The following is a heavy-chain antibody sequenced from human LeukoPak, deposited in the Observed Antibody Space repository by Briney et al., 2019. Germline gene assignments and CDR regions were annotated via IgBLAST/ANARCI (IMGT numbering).Heavy chain of an antibody. CDR3: ARVLRYCSGGNCYSGGLGYMDV. V-gene: IGHV3-48*04. D-gene: IGHD2-15*01. J-gene: IGHJ6*03. CDR2: ISRSGSTK. Sequence: GGSLRLSCAASGFTFSSYTMNWVRQAPGKGLEWVSSISRSGSTKYYADSVKGRFTISSDNAKNSLFLQMNSLRAEDTAVYYCARVLRYCSGGNCYSGGLGYMDVWGKGTTVTISS. CDR1: GFTFSSYT.